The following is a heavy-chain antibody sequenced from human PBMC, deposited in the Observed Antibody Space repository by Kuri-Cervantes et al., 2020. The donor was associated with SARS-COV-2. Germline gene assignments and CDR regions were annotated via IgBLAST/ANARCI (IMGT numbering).Heavy chain of an antibody. V-gene: IGHV4-34*01. CDR1: GGSFSGYY. D-gene: IGHD4-23*01. CDR2: INHSGRT. CDR3: ARGGRTRNSYYFDY. J-gene: IGHJ4*02. Sequence: SQTLSLTCAVYGGSFSGYYWSWIRPPPGKGLEWIGEINHSGRTNYNPSLKSRVTISVDTSKNQFSLKLSSVTAADTAVYYCARGGRTRNSYYFDYWGQGTLVTVSS.